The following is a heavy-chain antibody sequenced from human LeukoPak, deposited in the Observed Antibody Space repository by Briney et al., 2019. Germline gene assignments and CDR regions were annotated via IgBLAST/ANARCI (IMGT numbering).Heavy chain of an antibody. D-gene: IGHD1-26*01. CDR1: GFTVSNNY. CDR3: TRDRGSYRPIDY. J-gene: IGHJ4*02. Sequence: GGSLRLSCAASGFTVSNNYMSWVRQAPGKGLEWVSTIKSGSDTYYADSVKGRFTISSDNAENPVYLQMNSLRVEDTAVYYCTRDRGSYRPIDYWGQGTLVTVSS. CDR2: IKSGSDT. V-gene: IGHV3-53*01.